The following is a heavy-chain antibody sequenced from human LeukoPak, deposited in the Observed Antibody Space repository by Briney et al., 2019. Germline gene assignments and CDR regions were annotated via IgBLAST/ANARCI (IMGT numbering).Heavy chain of an antibody. D-gene: IGHD3-9*01. Sequence: GGSLRLSCAASGFTFDDYAMSWVRQTPGKGLEWVSGTNWDGGRTGYAGSVKGRFTTSRDNAKNSLYLQMNSLRVEDTAMYYCAKDSNYDILTGYSRFDYWGQGTLVTVSS. V-gene: IGHV3-20*04. CDR2: TNWDGGRT. J-gene: IGHJ4*02. CDR3: AKDSNYDILTGYSRFDY. CDR1: GFTFDDYA.